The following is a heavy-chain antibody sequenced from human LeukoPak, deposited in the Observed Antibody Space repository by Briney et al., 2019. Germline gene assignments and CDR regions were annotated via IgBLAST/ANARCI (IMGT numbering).Heavy chain of an antibody. CDR1: GYTFTSYG. J-gene: IGHJ4*02. V-gene: IGHV1-18*01. Sequence: GASVKVSCKASGYTFTSYGISWVRQAPGQGLEWMGWISAYNGNTNYAQKLQGRVTMATDTSTSTAYMELRSLRSDNTAVYYCARDVRTAVTTGYWGQGTLVTVSS. CDR2: ISAYNGNT. D-gene: IGHD4-17*01. CDR3: ARDVRTAVTTGY.